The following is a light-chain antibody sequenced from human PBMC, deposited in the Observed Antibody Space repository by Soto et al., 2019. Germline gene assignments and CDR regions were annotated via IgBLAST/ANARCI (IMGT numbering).Light chain of an antibody. J-gene: IGLJ3*02. CDR2: EVN. CDR1: SSDVGGYNY. V-gene: IGLV2-14*01. Sequence: QSALTQPASVSGSPGQSITISCTGTSSDVGGYNYVSWYQQHPGKAPKLMIYEVNNRPSGVSNRFAGSKSGNTASLTISGIQAEDEADYYCSTSTSSTTQVLGVGTKLTVL. CDR3: STSTSSTTQV.